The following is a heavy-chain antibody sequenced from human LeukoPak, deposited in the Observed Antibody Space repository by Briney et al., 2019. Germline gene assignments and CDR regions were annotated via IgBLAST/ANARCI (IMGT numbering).Heavy chain of an antibody. Sequence: SETLSLTCTVSGGSISRGGYFWNWIRQSPGKGLEWVGYIYHSGTTDYNPSLKSRITISVDRSTNQISLKLSSVTAADTAVYYCARGKWYFDLWGRGTLATVSS. J-gene: IGHJ2*01. CDR1: GGSISRGGYF. V-gene: IGHV4-30-2*06. CDR2: IYHSGTT. CDR3: ARGKWYFDL.